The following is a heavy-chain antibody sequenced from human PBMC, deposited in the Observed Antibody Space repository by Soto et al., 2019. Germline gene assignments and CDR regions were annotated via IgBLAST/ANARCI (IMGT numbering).Heavy chain of an antibody. J-gene: IGHJ4*02. V-gene: IGHV4-59*08. CDR2: IYYSGST. D-gene: IGHD3-3*01. CDR1: GGSISGYY. CDR3: ARVPLKSKSYFCFDY. Sequence: PSETLSLTCTVSGGSISGYYWSWIRQPPGKGLEWIGYIYYSGSTYYNPSLKSRVTISVDTSKNQFSLKLSSVTAADTAVYYCARVPLKSKSYFCFDYWGQGTLVTVSS.